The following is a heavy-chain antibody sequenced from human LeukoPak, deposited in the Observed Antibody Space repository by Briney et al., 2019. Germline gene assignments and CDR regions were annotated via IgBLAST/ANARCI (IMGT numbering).Heavy chain of an antibody. D-gene: IGHD3-3*01. J-gene: IGHJ6*02. V-gene: IGHV3-33*01. CDR3: ARIQLRFISPDYGMDV. Sequence: GRSLRLSCAASGFTFSSYGMHWVRQAPGKGLEWVAVIWYDGSNKYYADSVKGRFTISRDNSKNTLYLQMNSLRAEDTAVYYCARIQLRFISPDYGMDVWGQGTTVTVSS. CDR1: GFTFSSYG. CDR2: IWYDGSNK.